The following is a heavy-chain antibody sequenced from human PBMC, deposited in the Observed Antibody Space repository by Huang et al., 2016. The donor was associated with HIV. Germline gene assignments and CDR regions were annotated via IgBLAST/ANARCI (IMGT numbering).Heavy chain of an antibody. CDR3: ARDKHDFWSGYSRSYYFDY. V-gene: IGHV4-59*11. D-gene: IGHD3-3*01. J-gene: IGHJ4*02. CDR1: GGSISSHY. Sequence: QVQLQESGPGLMKPSETLSLTCSVSGGSISSHYWNWIRQPPGKGLEWVGSIYHSGSANYNPAHKSRVTISVDTSKKQFSLKLRSVTAADTAVYFCARDKHDFWSGYSRSYYFDYWGQGTLVTVSS. CDR2: IYHSGSA.